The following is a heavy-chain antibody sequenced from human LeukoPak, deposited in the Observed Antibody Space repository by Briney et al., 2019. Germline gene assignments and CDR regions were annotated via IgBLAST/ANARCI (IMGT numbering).Heavy chain of an antibody. V-gene: IGHV3-49*04. CDR1: GFTFGDYA. D-gene: IGHD3-10*01. CDR3: TRDVDYYGRPMDY. Sequence: GGSLRLSCTASGFTFGDYAMSWVRQAPRKGLEWGCFISSKAYGGTTEYPASVKGTFTISRDDSKSIAYLQMNSLRTEDTAVYYCTRDVDYYGRPMDYWGQGTLVTVSS. CDR2: ISSKAYGGTT. J-gene: IGHJ4*02.